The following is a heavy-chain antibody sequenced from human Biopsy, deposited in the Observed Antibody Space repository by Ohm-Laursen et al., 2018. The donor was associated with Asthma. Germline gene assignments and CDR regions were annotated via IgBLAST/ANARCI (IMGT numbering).Heavy chain of an antibody. D-gene: IGHD4-17*01. CDR1: SGSGGYMRSGNYY. CDR3: ARTTYGDDGFDP. CDR2: IYYSGST. V-gene: IGHV4-39*07. J-gene: IGHJ5*02. Sequence: SDTLSLTCSLSSGSGGYMRSGNYYWGWIRQPPGKGLEWIGSIYYSGSTYYNPSLKSRVSMSLDTSKNQFSLSLTSVTAADTAVYYCARTTYGDDGFDPWGQGTLVTVSS.